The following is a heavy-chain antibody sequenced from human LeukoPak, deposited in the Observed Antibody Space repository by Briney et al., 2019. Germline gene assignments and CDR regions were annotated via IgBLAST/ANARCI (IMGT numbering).Heavy chain of an antibody. CDR2: ISYDGSNK. V-gene: IGHV3-30*18. CDR1: GFTFSSYG. Sequence: GGSLRLSCAASGFTFSSYGMHWVRQAPGKGLEWVAVISYDGSNKYYADSVKGRFTISRDNSKNTLYLQMNSLRAEDTAVYYCAKQIAAAGVFFYYYGMDVWGQGTTVTVSS. D-gene: IGHD6-13*01. CDR3: AKQIAAAGVFFYYYGMDV. J-gene: IGHJ6*02.